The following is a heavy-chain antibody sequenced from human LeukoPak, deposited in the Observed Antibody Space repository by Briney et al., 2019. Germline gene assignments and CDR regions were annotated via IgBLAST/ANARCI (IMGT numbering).Heavy chain of an antibody. V-gene: IGHV3-48*04. CDR1: GFTFSSYS. CDR2: ISSSCSTI. Sequence: GGSLRLSCAASGFTFSSYSMNWVRQAPEKGLEWVSYISSSCSTIYYADSVKGRFTISRDNAKNSLYLQMNSLRAEDTAVYYCAELGITMIGGVWGKGTTVTISS. CDR3: AELGITMIGGV. D-gene: IGHD3-10*02. J-gene: IGHJ6*04.